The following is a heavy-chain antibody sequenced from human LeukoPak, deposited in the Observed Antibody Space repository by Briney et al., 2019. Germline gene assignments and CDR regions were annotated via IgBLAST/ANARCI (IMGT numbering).Heavy chain of an antibody. CDR2: IWYDGSNK. CDR1: GFTFSSYG. J-gene: IGHJ4*02. V-gene: IGHV3-33*01. CDR3: ARDGSSGWPKYYFDY. D-gene: IGHD6-19*01. Sequence: GGSLRLSCAASGFTFSSYGMHWVRQAPGKGLEWVAVIWYDGSNKYYADSVKGRFPISRDNSKNTLYLQMNSLRAEDTAVYYCARDGSSGWPKYYFDYWGQGTLVTVSS.